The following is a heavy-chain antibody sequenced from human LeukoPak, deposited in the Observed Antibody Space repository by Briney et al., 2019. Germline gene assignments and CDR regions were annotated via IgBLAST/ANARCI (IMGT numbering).Heavy chain of an antibody. Sequence: AGGSLRLSCAASGFTFSTYWMHWVRQAPGKGLVWVSRINSDESNTNYADSVKGRFTISRDNAKNTLYLQMNSLRAEDTAVYYCARDYYGSGSYLDYWGQGTLVTVSS. J-gene: IGHJ4*02. D-gene: IGHD3-10*01. CDR2: INSDESNT. V-gene: IGHV3-74*01. CDR1: GFTFSTYW. CDR3: ARDYYGSGSYLDY.